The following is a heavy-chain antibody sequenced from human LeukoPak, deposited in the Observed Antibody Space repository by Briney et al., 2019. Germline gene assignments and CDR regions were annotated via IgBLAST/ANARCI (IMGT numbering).Heavy chain of an antibody. J-gene: IGHJ4*02. V-gene: IGHV4-61*02. CDR3: ARTNDFWTGYYEK. CDR1: GGSVSIGSYY. CDR2: IYVGGST. Sequence: PSETLSLTCTVSGGSVSIGSYYWSWIRQPAGKGLEWIGRIYVGGSTDYNPSVKSRVTILKDMSKNQFSLRLSSVTAADTAVYYCARTNDFWTGYYEKWGQGTLVTVSS. D-gene: IGHD3/OR15-3a*01.